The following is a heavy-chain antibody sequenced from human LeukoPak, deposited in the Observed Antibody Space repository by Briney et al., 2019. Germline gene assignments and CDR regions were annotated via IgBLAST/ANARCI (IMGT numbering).Heavy chain of an antibody. J-gene: IGHJ4*02. CDR3: ARDLQDSGDHHVDY. D-gene: IGHD4-17*01. CDR1: GFTFRGYA. Sequence: PGGSLRLSCAASGFTFRGYAMHWVRQAPGKGLEWVTIISYDGNNKYYADSVKGRFTISRDNSKNTLYLQMNSLRAEDTAVYYCARDLQDSGDHHVDYWGQGTLVTVSS. CDR2: ISYDGNNK. V-gene: IGHV3-30*03.